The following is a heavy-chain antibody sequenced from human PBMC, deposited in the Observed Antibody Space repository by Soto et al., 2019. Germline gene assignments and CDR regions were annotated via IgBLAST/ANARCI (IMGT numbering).Heavy chain of an antibody. CDR1: GGTFSSYA. CDR3: ARVGTMVRGVIGYYYGMDV. J-gene: IGHJ6*02. Sequence: SVKVSCKASGGTFSSYAISWVRQAPGQGLEWMGGIIPIFGTANYAQKFQGRVTITADESTSTAYMELSSLRSEDSAVYYCARVGTMVRGVIGYYYGMDVWGQGTTVTVSS. CDR2: IIPIFGTA. D-gene: IGHD3-10*01. V-gene: IGHV1-69*13.